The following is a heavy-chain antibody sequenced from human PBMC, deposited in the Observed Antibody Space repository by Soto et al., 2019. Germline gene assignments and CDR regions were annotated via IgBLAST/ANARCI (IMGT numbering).Heavy chain of an antibody. CDR3: ARGLGSSSSFYYYYGMDV. CDR1: GGSFSGYY. J-gene: IGHJ6*02. V-gene: IGHV4-34*01. CDR2: INHSGST. Sequence: SETLSLTCAVYGGSFSGYYWSWIRQPPGKGLEWIGEINHSGSTNYNPSLKSRVTISVDTSKNQFSLKLSSVTAADTAVYYCARGLGSSSSFYYYYGMDVWGQGTTVTSP. D-gene: IGHD6-6*01.